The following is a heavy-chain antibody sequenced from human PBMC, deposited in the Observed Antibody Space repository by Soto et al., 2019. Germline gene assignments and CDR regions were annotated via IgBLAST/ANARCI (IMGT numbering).Heavy chain of an antibody. D-gene: IGHD3-3*01. CDR3: AREGRFLEWLSGFDY. Sequence: SETLSLTCTVPGGSISSDDYYWSWIRQRPGKGLEWIGYIYYSGSTYYNPSLKSRVTISVDTSKNKFSLKLSSVTAADTAVYYCAREGRFLEWLSGFDYWGQGTLVTVSS. CDR2: IYYSGST. CDR1: GGSISSDDYY. V-gene: IGHV4-30-4*01. J-gene: IGHJ4*02.